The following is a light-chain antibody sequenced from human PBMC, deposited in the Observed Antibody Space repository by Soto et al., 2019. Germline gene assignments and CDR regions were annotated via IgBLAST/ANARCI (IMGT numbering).Light chain of an antibody. CDR2: DTY. V-gene: IGKV3-11*01. Sequence: EIVLTQSPATLSLSPGERATLSCRASQSVGSFLAWYQQKPGQAPRLLIYDTYKRPAGVPARFTGSGSWADFTLTINGLEPEDFAVYYCEPRSDWAPLTFGHGTRLDI. CDR1: QSVGSF. CDR3: EPRSDWAPLT. J-gene: IGKJ5*01.